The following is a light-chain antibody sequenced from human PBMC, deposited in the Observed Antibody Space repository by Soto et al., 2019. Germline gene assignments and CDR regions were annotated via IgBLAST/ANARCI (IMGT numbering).Light chain of an antibody. CDR3: GSWDSSLSAYV. CDR2: DDN. J-gene: IGLJ1*01. Sequence: QSVLTQPPSVSAAPGQKVTTSCPGSSSNIGGNSVSWYQQLPGTAPKLLIYDDNKRPSGIPDRFSGSKSGTSATLGITGFQTGDEADYYCGSWDSSLSAYVFGTGTKV. CDR1: SSNIGGNS. V-gene: IGLV1-51*01.